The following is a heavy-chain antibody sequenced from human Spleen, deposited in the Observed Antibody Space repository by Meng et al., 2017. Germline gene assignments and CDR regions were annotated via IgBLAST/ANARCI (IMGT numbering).Heavy chain of an antibody. CDR3: ARGYGHCSRYSCREYYFDY. V-gene: IGHV3-7*01. D-gene: IGHD2-2*01. CDR2: IKQDGSEK. CDR1: GFSFSSFW. Sequence: GGSLRLSCAASGFSFSSFWMTWVRQAPGKGLEWVANIKQDGSEKYYVDSVEGRFTISRDNAQNSLSLQMHSLIAEDTAVYYCARGYGHCSRYSCREYYFDYWGQGTLVNVSS. J-gene: IGHJ4*02.